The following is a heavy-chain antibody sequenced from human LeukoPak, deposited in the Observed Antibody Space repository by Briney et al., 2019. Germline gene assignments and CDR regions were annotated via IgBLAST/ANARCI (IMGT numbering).Heavy chain of an antibody. CDR2: IYYSGST. Sequence: PSETLSLTCTVSGGSISSSSYYWGWIRQPPGKGLEWIGSIYYSGSTYYNPSLKSRVTISVDTSKNQFSLKLSSVTAADTAVYYCARHYHYGGPHYLDYWGQGTLVTVSS. J-gene: IGHJ4*02. CDR1: GGSISSSSYY. D-gene: IGHD4-23*01. CDR3: ARHYHYGGPHYLDY. V-gene: IGHV4-39*01.